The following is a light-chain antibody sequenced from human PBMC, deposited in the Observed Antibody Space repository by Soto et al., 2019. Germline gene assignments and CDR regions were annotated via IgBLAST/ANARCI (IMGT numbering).Light chain of an antibody. CDR1: QSISSTQ. V-gene: IGKV3-20*01. J-gene: IGKJ4*01. CDR3: QQYFDVPFT. Sequence: EIVLTQSPDTLSLSPGERATLSCRASQSISSTQLVWYQQKPGQAPRLLIYYTSTRATGFPARFSGGGSGTEFTLTISSLEAEDVAFYWCQQYFDVPFTFGGGTKVDIK. CDR2: YTS.